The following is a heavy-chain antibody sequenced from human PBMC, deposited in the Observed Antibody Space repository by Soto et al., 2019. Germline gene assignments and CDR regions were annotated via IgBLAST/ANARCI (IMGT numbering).Heavy chain of an antibody. D-gene: IGHD5-12*01. Sequence: QVQLVQSGAEVKKPGSSVKVSCKTSGDIFSGYSISWVRQAPGQGLEWMGGIIPIFGTTNYAQRFHGRVTITADKSTSTVYMELYSLESEDTAVYFCARDLGSGYDPGDYWGQGTLVTVSS. CDR3: ARDLGSGYDPGDY. J-gene: IGHJ4*02. CDR1: GDIFSGYS. V-gene: IGHV1-69*14. CDR2: IIPIFGTT.